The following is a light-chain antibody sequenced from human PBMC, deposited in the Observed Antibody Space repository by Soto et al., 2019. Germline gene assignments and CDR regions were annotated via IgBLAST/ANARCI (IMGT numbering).Light chain of an antibody. CDR1: SSNVVGYNY. CDR2: DVS. V-gene: IGLV2-14*01. CDR3: CSYTTSNTRQIV. J-gene: IGLJ1*01. Sequence: QSVLAQPASVSGSPGQSITFSCTRTSSNVVGYNYVSWYQQHPGKAPKFMIYDVSNRPSGVSNRFSGSKSGNTASLTISGLQAEDEADYYCCSYTTSNTRQIVFGTGTKVTVL.